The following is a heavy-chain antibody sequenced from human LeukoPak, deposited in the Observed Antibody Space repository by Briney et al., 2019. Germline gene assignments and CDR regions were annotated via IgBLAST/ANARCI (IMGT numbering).Heavy chain of an antibody. Sequence: ASVKVSCKASGYIFTRYAKHWVRQVPGQRLEWMGWINAGNGNTKYSQKLQGRVTMTTDTSTSTAYMELRSLRSDDTAVYYCARIIINYGEDFDYWGQGTLVTVSS. D-gene: IGHD4-17*01. CDR1: GYIFTRYA. CDR2: INAGNGNT. V-gene: IGHV1-3*01. CDR3: ARIIINYGEDFDY. J-gene: IGHJ4*02.